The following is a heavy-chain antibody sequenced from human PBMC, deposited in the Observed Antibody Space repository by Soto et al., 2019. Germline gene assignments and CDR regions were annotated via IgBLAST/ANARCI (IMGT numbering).Heavy chain of an antibody. CDR3: ARAPPGIAVAGTLSYYYYGMDV. V-gene: IGHV5-51*01. CDR1: AYSFTSYW. J-gene: IGHJ6*02. CDR2: IYPGDSDT. Sequence: PGESLKISCKGSAYSFTSYWIGWVRQMPGKGLEWMGIIYPGDSDTRYSPSFQGQVTISADKSISTAYLQWSSLKASDTAMYYCARAPPGIAVAGTLSYYYYGMDVWGQGTTVTVS. D-gene: IGHD6-19*01.